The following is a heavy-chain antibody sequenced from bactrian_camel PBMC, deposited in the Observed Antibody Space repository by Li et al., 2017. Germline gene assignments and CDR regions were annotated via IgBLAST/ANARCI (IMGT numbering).Heavy chain of an antibody. CDR1: TNRFGSYC. D-gene: IGHD3*01. Sequence: HVQLVESGGASVQTGDSLRLSCTASTNRFGSYCMAWFRQVPGKEREGVAAIDSDGTTSYADSVKGRFTISKDYANNTVYLQMDSLKPEDTATYYCAATRGPLPVRSALEEGRYNYWGQGHWRLGPGDPGHRL. J-gene: IGHJ4*01. V-gene: IGHV3S53*01. CDR3: AATRGPLPVRSALEEGRYNYWGQGHWR. CDR2: IDSDGTT.